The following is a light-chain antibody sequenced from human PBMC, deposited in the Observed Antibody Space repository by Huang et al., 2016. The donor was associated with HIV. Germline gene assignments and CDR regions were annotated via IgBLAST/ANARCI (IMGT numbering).Light chain of an antibody. CDR2: WAS. V-gene: IGKV4-1*01. CDR3: QQYYISPRT. Sequence: DIVMSQSPDYLPVSLGARATINCRSSRSILDNSSSKSYLAWYQQKPGQPPKLLIYWASTRASGVPDRFRGSGSGTDFTLSISGLQAEDVAIYYCQQYYISPRTFGPGTKVDLK. CDR1: RSILDNSSSKSY. J-gene: IGKJ3*01.